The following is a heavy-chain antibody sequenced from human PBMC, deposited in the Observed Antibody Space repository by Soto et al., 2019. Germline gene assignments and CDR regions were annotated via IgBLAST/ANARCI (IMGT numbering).Heavy chain of an antibody. J-gene: IGHJ4*02. V-gene: IGHV1-46*01. Sequence: HVQLVQSGAEVRKPGASVKVSCKAAGYTFTNQYIHWVRQAPGQGLEWMGIINPTGGSTTYAQKFQGRISMTGDTSTSTVYMDLSSLRSEDTAVYYCAREGSYYFDNRLDYWGQGTLVTVSS. CDR2: INPTGGST. CDR3: AREGSYYFDNRLDY. CDR1: GYTFTNQY. D-gene: IGHD3-22*01.